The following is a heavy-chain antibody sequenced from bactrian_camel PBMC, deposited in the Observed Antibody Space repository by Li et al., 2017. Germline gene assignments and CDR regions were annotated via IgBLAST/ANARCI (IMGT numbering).Heavy chain of an antibody. D-gene: IGHD1*01. J-gene: IGHJ6*01. V-gene: IGHV3S40*01. CDR1: AYTYSSAC. Sequence: VQLVESGGGSVQVGGSLRLSCAASAYTYSSACMGWFRQAPGKEREGVARIYIGSGSTYYAYSVKGRFTISKDNRKNILYLQMNSLTPGDTAMYYCTARYEFGLGTCRGVGGLGFWGRGPRSPSP. CDR3: TARYEFGLGTCRGVGGLGF. CDR2: IYIGSGST.